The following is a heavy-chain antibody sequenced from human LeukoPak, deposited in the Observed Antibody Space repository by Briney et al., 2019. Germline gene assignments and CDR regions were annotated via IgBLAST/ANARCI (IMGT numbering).Heavy chain of an antibody. Sequence: GGSLRLSCAPSGFTFSSYARNWLRHAPGRGLVWVSTISGSGGSTYYAASVKGRFTISRDNSKNTLYLQMNSLRAEDTAVYYCAKGKFNIVAVPAAILAFDIWGQGTMVTVSS. V-gene: IGHV3-23*01. CDR2: ISGSGGST. CDR1: GFTFSSYA. CDR3: AKGKFNIVAVPAAILAFDI. D-gene: IGHD2-2*02. J-gene: IGHJ3*02.